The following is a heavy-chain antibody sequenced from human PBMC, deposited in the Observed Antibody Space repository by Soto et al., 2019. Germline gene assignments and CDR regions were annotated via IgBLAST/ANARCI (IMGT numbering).Heavy chain of an antibody. J-gene: IGHJ4*02. CDR2: INPHSGDT. CDR3: ARSGYPGSYHPPAF. CDR1: GYTFIDYY. Sequence: ASVKVSCKASGYTFIDYYIHWVRQAPGQGLEWMGCINPHSGDTNSPPKFQAWVTMTRDTSNSTAYMELKRLYSNDTAVYHCARSGYPGSYHPPAFWGQGTLVTVSS. V-gene: IGHV1-2*04. D-gene: IGHD3-16*02.